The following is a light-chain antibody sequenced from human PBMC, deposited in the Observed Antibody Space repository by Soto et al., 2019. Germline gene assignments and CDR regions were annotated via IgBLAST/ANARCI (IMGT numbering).Light chain of an antibody. CDR3: NVYKSKATGD. CDR1: SSDVGGYNY. V-gene: IGLV2-14*01. J-gene: IGLJ1*01. CDR2: EVS. Sequence: QSALTQPASGSVSPGQSITISCTGTSSDVGGYNYVSWYQQHPGKTPKLIIYEVSNPPSTVSNRFSGPKSGNTAALTISGRPAEDEAAYDWNVYKSKATGDFGTGNKVTVL.